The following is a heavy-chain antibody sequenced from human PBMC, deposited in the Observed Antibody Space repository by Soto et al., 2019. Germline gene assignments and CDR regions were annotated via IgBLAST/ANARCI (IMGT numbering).Heavy chain of an antibody. CDR3: AREDYSNYGGAVY. D-gene: IGHD4-4*01. V-gene: IGHV4-59*01. CDR2: IYYSGST. Sequence: QVQLQESGPGLVKPSETLSLTCTVSGGSISSYYWSWIRQPPGKGLEWIGYIYYSGSTNYNPSLKSRVTISVDTYKNQFSLKLSSVTAADTAVYYCAREDYSNYGGAVYWGQGTLVTVSS. CDR1: GGSISSYY. J-gene: IGHJ4*02.